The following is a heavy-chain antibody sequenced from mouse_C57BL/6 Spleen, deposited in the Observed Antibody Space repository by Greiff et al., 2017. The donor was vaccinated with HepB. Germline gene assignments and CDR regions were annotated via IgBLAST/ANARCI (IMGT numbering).Heavy chain of an antibody. CDR2: IDPENGDT. D-gene: IGHD2-2*01. CDR1: GFNIKDDY. J-gene: IGHJ3*01. Sequence: EVQLQQSGAELVRPGASVKLSCTASGFNIKDDYMHWVKQRPEQGLEWIGWIDPENGDTEYASKFQGKATITADTSSNTAYLQLSSLTSEDTAVYYCTTLYYGYEAWFAYWGQGTLVTVSA. V-gene: IGHV14-4*01. CDR3: TTLYYGYEAWFAY.